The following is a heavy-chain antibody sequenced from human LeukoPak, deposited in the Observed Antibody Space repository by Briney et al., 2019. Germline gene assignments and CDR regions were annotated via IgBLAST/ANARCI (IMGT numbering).Heavy chain of an antibody. D-gene: IGHD3-10*01. V-gene: IGHV3-74*01. CDR2: INSDGSST. J-gene: IGHJ5*02. Sequence: PGGSLRLSCAASGFTFSSYWMHWVRQAPGKGLVWVSRINSDGSSTSYADSVKGRFTISRDNSKNTLYLQMNSLRVEDTAVYYCAKTLWFREPNGWFDPWGQGTLVTVSS. CDR3: AKTLWFREPNGWFDP. CDR1: GFTFSSYW.